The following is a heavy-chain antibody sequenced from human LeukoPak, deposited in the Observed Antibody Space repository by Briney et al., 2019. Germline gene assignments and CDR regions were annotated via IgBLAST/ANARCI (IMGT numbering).Heavy chain of an antibody. CDR1: GFTFSSYA. CDR3: AGAGLDY. Sequence: GGSLRLSCAASGFTFSSYAMHWARQAPGKGLEWVAVISYDGSNKYYADSVKGRFTISRDNSKNTLYLQMNSLRAEDTAVYYCAGAGLDYWGQGTLVTVSS. D-gene: IGHD6-19*01. CDR2: ISYDGSNK. V-gene: IGHV3-30*04. J-gene: IGHJ4*02.